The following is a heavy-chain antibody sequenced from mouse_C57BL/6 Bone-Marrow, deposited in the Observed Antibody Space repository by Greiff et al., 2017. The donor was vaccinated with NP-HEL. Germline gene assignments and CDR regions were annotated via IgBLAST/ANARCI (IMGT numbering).Heavy chain of an antibody. CDR2: ISSGSSTI. CDR1: GFTFSDYG. D-gene: IGHD2-5*01. V-gene: IGHV5-17*01. CDR3: ARHYSNYVAWFAY. Sequence: EVQLQASGGGLVKPGGSLKLSCAASGFTFSDYGMHWVRQAPEKGLEWVAYISSGSSTIYYADTVKGRFTIHRDNAKNTLFLKMTSLRSEDTAMYYCARHYSNYVAWFAYWGQGTLVTVSA. J-gene: IGHJ3*01.